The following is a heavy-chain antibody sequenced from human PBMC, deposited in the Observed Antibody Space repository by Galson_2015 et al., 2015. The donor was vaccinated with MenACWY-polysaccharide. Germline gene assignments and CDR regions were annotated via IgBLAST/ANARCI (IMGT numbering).Heavy chain of an antibody. CDR3: ARLRAYYYDSSGYDAFDI. V-gene: IGHV4-59*01. J-gene: IGHJ3*02. CDR2: IYYSGST. Sequence: SETLSLTCTVSGGSISSYYWSWIRQPPGKGLEWIGYIYYSGSTNYNPSLKSRVTISVDTSKNQFSLKLSSVTAADTAVYYCARLRAYYYDSSGYDAFDIWGQGTMVTVSS. D-gene: IGHD3-22*01. CDR1: GGSISSYY.